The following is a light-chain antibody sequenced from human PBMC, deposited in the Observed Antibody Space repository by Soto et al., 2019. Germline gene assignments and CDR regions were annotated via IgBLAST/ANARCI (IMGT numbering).Light chain of an antibody. CDR3: QSYDSDVSAWV. CDR1: SSNIGSNYD. J-gene: IGLJ3*02. V-gene: IGLV1-40*01. CDR2: GYT. Sequence: QSVLTQPPSVSGAPGQTVTISCAGTSSNIGSNYDVHWYQHLPGTAPKLLIFGYTNRPSGVPDRFSGSKSCTSASLAITGLQSEDEAAYYCQSYDSDVSAWVFGGGTQLTVL.